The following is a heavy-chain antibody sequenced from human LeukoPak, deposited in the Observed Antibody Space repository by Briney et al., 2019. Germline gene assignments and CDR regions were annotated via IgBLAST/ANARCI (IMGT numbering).Heavy chain of an antibody. V-gene: IGHV1-69*01. CDR2: IIPIFGTA. CDR1: GGTFSSYA. J-gene: IGHJ4*02. CDR3: ARGYGSGSYYSYFDY. Sequence: SVTVSCKASGGTFSSYAISWVRQAPGQGLEWMGGIIPIFGTANYAQKFQGRVTITADESTSTAYMELSSLRSEDTAVYYCARGYGSGSYYSYFDYWGQGTLVTVSS. D-gene: IGHD3-10*01.